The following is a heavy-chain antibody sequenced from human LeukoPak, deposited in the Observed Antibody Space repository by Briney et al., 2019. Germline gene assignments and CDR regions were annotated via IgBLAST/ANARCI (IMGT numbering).Heavy chain of an antibody. D-gene: IGHD4-17*01. V-gene: IGHV4-61*01. CDR1: GGSVSSGSYY. J-gene: IGHJ6*04. CDR3: ASTYVDYVPSYGMDA. CDR2: IYYSGST. Sequence: PSETLSLTCTVSGGSVSSGSYYWSWIRQPPGKGLEWIGYIYYSGSTNYNPSLKSRVTISVDTSKNQFSLKLSPVTAADTAVYYCASTYVDYVPSYGMDAWGKGTTVTVSS.